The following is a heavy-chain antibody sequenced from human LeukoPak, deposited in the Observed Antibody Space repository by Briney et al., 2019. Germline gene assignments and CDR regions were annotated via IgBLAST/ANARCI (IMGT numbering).Heavy chain of an antibody. D-gene: IGHD6-13*01. J-gene: IGHJ4*02. Sequence: GPSLRPSCAASGFTFSSYAMSWVRQPPRRGLEWVSAISGSGASTYYAESVTGRFTISRDNPKNTLYLQMSSLRAEDMAVPYCATAGSSRSWWDYYFDYWGRGTLVTVSS. CDR2: ISGSGAST. CDR1: GFTFSSYA. V-gene: IGHV3-23*01. CDR3: ATAGSSRSWWDYYFDY.